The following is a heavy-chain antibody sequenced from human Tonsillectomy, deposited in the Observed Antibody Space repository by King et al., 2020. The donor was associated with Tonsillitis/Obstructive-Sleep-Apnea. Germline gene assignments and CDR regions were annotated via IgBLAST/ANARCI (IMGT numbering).Heavy chain of an antibody. CDR1: GFTFSSYA. J-gene: IGHJ4*02. D-gene: IGHD6-13*01. CDR2: ISSNGGST. CDR3: VKGIAAATIRTAGPTRGGADY. Sequence: VQLVQSGGGLVQPGGSLRLSCSASGFTFSSYAMHWVRQAPGKGLEYVSAISSNGGSTYYADSVKGRFTISRDNSKNTLYLQMSSLRAEDTAVYYCVKGIAAATIRTAGPTRGGADYWGQGTLVTVSS. V-gene: IGHV3-64D*06.